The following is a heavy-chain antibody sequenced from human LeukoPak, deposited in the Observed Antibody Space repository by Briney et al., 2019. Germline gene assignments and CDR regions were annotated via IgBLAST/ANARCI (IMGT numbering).Heavy chain of an antibody. J-gene: IGHJ4*02. CDR1: GFTFGDYS. V-gene: IGHV3-21*01. D-gene: IGHD3-10*01. Sequence: GGSLRLSCAASGFTFGDYSMNWVRHVPGKGLEWISSMSSRGTYTYYADAVKGRFTISRDNTQSSVFLQMNSLRVDDTAIYYCARELSWGFSFDYWGQGTLVTVSS. CDR3: ARELSWGFSFDY. CDR2: MSSRGTYT.